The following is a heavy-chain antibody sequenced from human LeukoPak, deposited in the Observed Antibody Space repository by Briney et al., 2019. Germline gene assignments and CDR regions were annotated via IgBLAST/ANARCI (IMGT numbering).Heavy chain of an antibody. J-gene: IGHJ4*02. CDR2: IYYSGST. Sequence: KPSETLSLTCTVSGGSISSYYWSWIRQPPGKGLEWIGYIYYSGSTNYNPSLKSRVTISVDTSKNQFSLKLSSVTAADTAVYYCARDGTAMEIDYWGQGTLVTVSS. CDR3: ARDGTAMEIDY. D-gene: IGHD5-18*01. CDR1: GGSISSYY. V-gene: IGHV4-59*01.